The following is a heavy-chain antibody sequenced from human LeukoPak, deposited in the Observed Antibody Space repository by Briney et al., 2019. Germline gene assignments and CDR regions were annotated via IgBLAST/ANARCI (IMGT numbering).Heavy chain of an antibody. J-gene: IGHJ4*02. CDR2: ISYDGSNK. D-gene: IGHD1-26*01. CDR3: ARDGTYSGYYFDY. CDR1: GFTFSSYG. V-gene: IGHV3-30*03. Sequence: PGGSLRLSCAASGFTFSSYGMHWVRQAPGKGLEWVAVISYDGSNKYYADSVKGRFTISRDNSKNTLYLQMNSLRAEDTAVYYCARDGTYSGYYFDYWGQGTLVTVSS.